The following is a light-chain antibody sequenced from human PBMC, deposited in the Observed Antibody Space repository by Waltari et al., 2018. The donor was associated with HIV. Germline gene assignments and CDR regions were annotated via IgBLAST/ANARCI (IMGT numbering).Light chain of an antibody. CDR3: QQRAISPGT. J-gene: IGKJ5*01. CDR1: PSIATY. CDR2: HAS. V-gene: IGKV3-11*01. Sequence: EIVLTQSPATLSLSPGERATLSCRASPSIATYLAWYQHKPGQPPRLLMSHASTRATGIPARFSGSGSGTDFTLTISSLEPEDFAIYYYQQRAISPGTFGHGTRLDIK.